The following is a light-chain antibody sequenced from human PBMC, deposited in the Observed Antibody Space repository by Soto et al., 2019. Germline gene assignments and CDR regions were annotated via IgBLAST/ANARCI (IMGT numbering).Light chain of an antibody. Sequence: VITRFPDALAVSLGLRATINCKSGRSVLYSSNKKSYLSWYQQKPGQAPRLLIYGASNRATGIPDRFSGSGSGTDFTLTISRLEPEDFAVYYCQQYGSSGTFGQGTKVDIK. V-gene: IGKV4-1*01. CDR1: RSVLYSSNKKSY. CDR2: GAS. CDR3: QQYGSSGT. J-gene: IGKJ1*01.